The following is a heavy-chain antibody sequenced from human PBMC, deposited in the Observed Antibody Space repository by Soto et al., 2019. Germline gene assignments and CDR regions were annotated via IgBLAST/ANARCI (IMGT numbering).Heavy chain of an antibody. CDR1: GFTFSTYA. CDR2: ISGSGGST. D-gene: IGHD6-19*01. CDR3: AKDVLGQWLVFDY. J-gene: IGHJ4*02. Sequence: EVQLLESGGGLVQPGGSLRLSCAASGFTFSTYAMIWVRQAPGKGLEWVSAISGSGGSTYYADSVKGRFTISRDNSKNTLYLQMNSLRAEDTAVYYCAKDVLGQWLVFDYWGQGTLVTVSS. V-gene: IGHV3-23*01.